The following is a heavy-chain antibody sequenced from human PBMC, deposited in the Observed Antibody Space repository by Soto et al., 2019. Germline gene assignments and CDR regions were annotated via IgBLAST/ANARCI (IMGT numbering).Heavy chain of an antibody. Sequence: EVQVVESGGGLVQPGESLRLSCAGSGFTFRTYWMHWVRQAPGKGLVWVSRIDNDGNYIIYAESVKGRFTISRDNAKNTLYLQMIGLRADDTDVYYCARGGSHYGFDVWGQGTLVTVSS. J-gene: IGHJ3*01. CDR3: ARGGSHYGFDV. V-gene: IGHV3-74*01. CDR1: GFTFRTYW. CDR2: IDNDGNYI.